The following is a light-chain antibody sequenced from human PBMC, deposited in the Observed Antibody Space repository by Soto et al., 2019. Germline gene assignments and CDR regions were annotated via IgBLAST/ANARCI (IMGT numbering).Light chain of an antibody. V-gene: IGLV2-14*01. CDR3: SSYTSSSTYV. J-gene: IGLJ1*01. CDR1: RSDVGGYNY. Sequence: QSVLTQPASVSGSPGQSITICCTGTRSDVGGYNYVYWHQQHPGKAPKLMIYDVTNRPSGVSDRFSGSKSGNTASLTISGLQAEDEADYYCSSYTSSSTYVFGAGTKVTVL. CDR2: DVT.